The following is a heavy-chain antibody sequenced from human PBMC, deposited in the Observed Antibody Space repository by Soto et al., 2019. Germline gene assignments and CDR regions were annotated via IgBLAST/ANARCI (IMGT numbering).Heavy chain of an antibody. Sequence: EVQLLESGGGLVQPGGYLRLSCAASGFTFSSYAMSWVRQAPGKGLEWVSAISGSGGSTYYADSVKGRFTISRDNPKNTLYLQMNSLRAEDTAVYYCANMYAMVRGVKFDYWGQGTLVTVSS. CDR1: GFTFSSYA. CDR2: ISGSGGST. V-gene: IGHV3-23*01. J-gene: IGHJ4*02. CDR3: ANMYAMVRGVKFDY. D-gene: IGHD3-10*01.